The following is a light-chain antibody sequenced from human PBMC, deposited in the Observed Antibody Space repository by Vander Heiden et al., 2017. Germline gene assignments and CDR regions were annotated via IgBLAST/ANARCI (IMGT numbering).Light chain of an antibody. Sequence: DIQMTQSPSSLSASVGDRVTITCRASQSISSYLNWYQQKPGKAPKLLIYAASSLQSGVPSRFSDSGSGTDFTLTISSLQPEDFATYYCQQSYNTPYTFGQGTKLEIK. CDR1: QSISSY. J-gene: IGKJ2*01. V-gene: IGKV1-39*01. CDR2: AAS. CDR3: QQSYNTPYT.